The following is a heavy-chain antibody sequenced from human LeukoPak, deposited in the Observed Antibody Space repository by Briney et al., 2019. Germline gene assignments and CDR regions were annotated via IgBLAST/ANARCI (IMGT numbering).Heavy chain of an antibody. Sequence: GGSLRLSCAASGFTFSSYAMSWVRQAPGKGLEWASAISGSGGSTYYADSVKGRFTISRDNSRNTLYLQMNSLRAEDTAVYYCAKDKHYYYDSGGYYYFVYWGQGTLVTVSS. D-gene: IGHD3-22*01. CDR2: ISGSGGST. CDR3: AKDKHYYYDSGGYYYFVY. J-gene: IGHJ4*02. CDR1: GFTFSSYA. V-gene: IGHV3-23*01.